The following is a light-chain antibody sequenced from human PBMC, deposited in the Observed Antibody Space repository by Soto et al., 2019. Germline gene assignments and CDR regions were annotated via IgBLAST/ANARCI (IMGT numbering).Light chain of an antibody. Sequence: EVVMTQSPGTLSVSPGERATLSCRASQNVRSNLAWYQQKVGQVPRLLIRDASTRATAVPDRFSGSGSGTEFTLTISSLQSADSAVYYCHQYNKWPQVTLGGGPKVDIK. V-gene: IGKV3-15*01. CDR1: QNVRSN. CDR2: DAS. CDR3: HQYNKWPQVT. J-gene: IGKJ4*01.